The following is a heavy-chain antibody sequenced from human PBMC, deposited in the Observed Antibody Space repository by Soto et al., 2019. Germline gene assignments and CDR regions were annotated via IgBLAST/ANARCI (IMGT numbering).Heavy chain of an antibody. J-gene: IGHJ4*02. V-gene: IGHV3-23*01. Sequence: GGSLRLSCAASGFTFSSYAMSWVRQAPGKGLEWVSAISGSGGSTYYADSEKGRFTISRDNSKNTLYLQMNSLRAEDTAVYYCAKSSLPYPYYFDYWGQGTLVTVSS. CDR3: AKSSLPYPYYFDY. D-gene: IGHD6-6*01. CDR2: ISGSGGST. CDR1: GFTFSSYA.